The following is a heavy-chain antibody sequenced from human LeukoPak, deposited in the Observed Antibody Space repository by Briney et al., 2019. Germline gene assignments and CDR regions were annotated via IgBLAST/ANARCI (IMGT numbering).Heavy chain of an antibody. V-gene: IGHV3-9*01. D-gene: IGHD6-13*01. CDR2: LSWNGATT. Sequence: GRSLRLSCAASGFTFGAYAMHWVRHAPGKGPEWISGLSWNGATTAYADSVKGRFTISRDNAKNSLYLQMNSLTSEDTALYYCAKGDTSSWFPNFDYWGQGTRVTVSS. CDR1: GFTFGAYA. CDR3: AKGDTSSWFPNFDY. J-gene: IGHJ4*02.